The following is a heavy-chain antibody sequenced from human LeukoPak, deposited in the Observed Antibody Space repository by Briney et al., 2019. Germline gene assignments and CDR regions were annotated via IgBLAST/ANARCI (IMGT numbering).Heavy chain of an antibody. CDR3: ARDSSGYSLFDY. V-gene: IGHV3-64*01. CDR2: ISSNGGST. Sequence: GRSLRLSCAASGFTFSSYAMHWVRQAPGKGLEYVSAISSNGGSTYYANSVKGRFTISRDNSKNTLYLQMGSLRAEDMAVYYCARDSSGYSLFDYWGQGTLVTVSS. D-gene: IGHD3-22*01. J-gene: IGHJ4*02. CDR1: GFTFSSYA.